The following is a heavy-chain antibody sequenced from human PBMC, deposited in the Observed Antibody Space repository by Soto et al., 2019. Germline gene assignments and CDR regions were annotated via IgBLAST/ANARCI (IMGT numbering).Heavy chain of an antibody. CDR3: ARLLELSLLFGTYPFYP. CDR2: IYYRGGT. CDR1: GASSSDLSYY. D-gene: IGHD3-16*02. V-gene: IGHV4-39*01. J-gene: IGHJ5*02. Sequence: SETLSLTCTVSGASSSDLSYYWGCIRHPPGQGLELIGNIYYRGGTFQHPFPQSRVTQTLDHSKNQFSLDLISVTAPEPAVYYFARLLELSLLFGTYPFYPWGQGVLVTVSS.